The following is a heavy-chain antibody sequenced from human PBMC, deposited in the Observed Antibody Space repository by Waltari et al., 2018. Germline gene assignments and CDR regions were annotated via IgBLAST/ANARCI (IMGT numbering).Heavy chain of an antibody. D-gene: IGHD3-22*01. CDR2: IYYSGST. J-gene: IGHJ3*02. CDR3: ARLRPYYYDSSGYYDAFDI. Sequence: LEWIGSIYYSGSTYYTPSLKSRVTISVDTSKNQFSLKLSSVTAADTAVYYCARLRPYYYDSSGYYDAFDIWGQGTMVTVSS. V-gene: IGHV4-39*01.